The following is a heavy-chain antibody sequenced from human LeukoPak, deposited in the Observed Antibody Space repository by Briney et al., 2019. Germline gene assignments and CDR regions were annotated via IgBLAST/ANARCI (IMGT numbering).Heavy chain of an antibody. CDR2: LNEDESDK. V-gene: IGHV3-7*01. D-gene: IGHD2-8*02. Sequence: TGGSQRLSCVASGFDSSKYWMAWVRQAPGKGLEWVARLNEDESDKKYVGSVEGRFTISRDNAKNSVFLQMNSLRAEDTAIYYCARCHPYPRTGEFDCWGQGTLVTVSS. J-gene: IGHJ4*02. CDR1: GFDSSKYW. CDR3: ARCHPYPRTGEFDC.